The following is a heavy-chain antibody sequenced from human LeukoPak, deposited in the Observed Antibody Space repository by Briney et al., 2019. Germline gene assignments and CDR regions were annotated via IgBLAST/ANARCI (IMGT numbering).Heavy chain of an antibody. CDR1: GFTFSNAW. CDR3: ARVSGTFSLSAFDI. J-gene: IGHJ3*02. CDR2: IKSDGTIT. Sequence: GGSLRLSCAASGFTFSNAWMRWVRKAPGGGLVWVSRIKSDGTITSYADSVKGRFTISRDNAKNTLYLQMNSLRAEDTAVYFCARVSGTFSLSAFDIWGQGTMVTVSS. V-gene: IGHV3-74*01. D-gene: IGHD1-26*01.